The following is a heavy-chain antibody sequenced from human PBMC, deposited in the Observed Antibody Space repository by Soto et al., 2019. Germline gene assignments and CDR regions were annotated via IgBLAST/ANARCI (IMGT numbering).Heavy chain of an antibody. CDR2: IVSDGSAI. V-gene: IGHV3-33*01. J-gene: IGHJ3*01. CDR1: GFPFIFYG. D-gene: IGHD3-3*02. CDR3: AREDAFDIETGLER. Sequence: PGESLRLSCAVSGFPFIFYGFHWVRQSPGKGLEWLGVIVSDGSAIYHADSLEGRFFISRDNSKDILYLQMNSLRVEDTAVYYGAREDAFDIETGLERWGHGPMVTVS.